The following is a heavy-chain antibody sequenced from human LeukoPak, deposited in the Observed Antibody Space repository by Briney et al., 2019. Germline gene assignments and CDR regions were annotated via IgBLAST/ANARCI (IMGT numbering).Heavy chain of an antibody. V-gene: IGHV4-34*01. CDR1: GGSFSGYY. D-gene: IGHD3-3*01. J-gene: IGHJ4*02. CDR3: ARLDDFWSGYNYFDY. Sequence: SETLSLTCAVYGGSFSGYYWSWIRQPPGKGLEWIGEINHSGSTNYNPSLKSRVTISVDTSKNQFSLKLSSVTAVDAAVYYCARLDDFWSGYNYFDYWGQGTLVTVSS. CDR2: INHSGST.